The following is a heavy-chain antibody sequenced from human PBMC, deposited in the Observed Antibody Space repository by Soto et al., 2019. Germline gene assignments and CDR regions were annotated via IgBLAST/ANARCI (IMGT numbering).Heavy chain of an antibody. CDR3: AKDLYSSTSRIRVAAAGFDY. CDR1: GFTFSSYA. D-gene: IGHD2-2*01. CDR2: ISGSGGST. V-gene: IGHV3-23*01. Sequence: GGSLRLSCAASGFTFSSYAMSWVRQAPGKGLEWVSAISGSGGSTYYADSVKGRFTISRANSKNTLYLQMNSLRAEDTAVYYCAKDLYSSTSRIRVAAAGFDYWGQGTLVTVSS. J-gene: IGHJ4*02.